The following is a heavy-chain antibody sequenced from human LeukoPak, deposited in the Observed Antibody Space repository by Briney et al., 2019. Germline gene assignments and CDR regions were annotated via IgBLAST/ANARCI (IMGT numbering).Heavy chain of an antibody. D-gene: IGHD4-17*01. CDR1: GYTFTSYD. V-gene: IGHV1-8*03. CDR2: MNPNSGNT. J-gene: IGHJ4*02. CDR3: ARGLATTVTTGGDY. Sequence: AASVKVSCKASGYTFTSYDINWVRQATGQGLEWMGWMNPNSGNTGYAQEFQGRVTITRNTSISTAYMELSSLRSEDTAVYYCARGLATTVTTGGDYWGQGTLVTVSS.